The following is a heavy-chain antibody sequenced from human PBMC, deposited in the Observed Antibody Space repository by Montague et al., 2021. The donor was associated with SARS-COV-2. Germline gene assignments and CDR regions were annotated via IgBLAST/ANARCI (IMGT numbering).Heavy chain of an antibody. Sequence: YNPSLKSRVTISVDTSKNQFSLKLSSVTAADTAVYYCARQVTSRWELLYYFDYWGQGTMVTISS. CDR3: ARQVTSRWELLYYFDY. D-gene: IGHD1-26*01. V-gene: IGHV4-39*01. J-gene: IGHJ4*02.